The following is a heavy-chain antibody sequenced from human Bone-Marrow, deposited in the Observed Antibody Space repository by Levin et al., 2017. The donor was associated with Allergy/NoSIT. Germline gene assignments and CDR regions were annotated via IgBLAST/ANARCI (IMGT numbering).Heavy chain of an antibody. V-gene: IGHV3-23*01. CDR1: GLIFSNYA. CDR3: AGYDTSGYHSPFDY. Sequence: SCAASGLIFSNYAMNWVRQAPGKGLEWVSQISGSGSNTHYADSVSGRFTFSRDNSNNTVYLQMNSLRADDTAVYYCAGYDTSGYHSPFDYWGQGTLVTVSS. D-gene: IGHD3-22*01. J-gene: IGHJ4*02. CDR2: ISGSGSNT.